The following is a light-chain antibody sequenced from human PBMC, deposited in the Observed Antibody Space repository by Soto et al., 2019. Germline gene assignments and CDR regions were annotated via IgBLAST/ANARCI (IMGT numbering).Light chain of an antibody. V-gene: IGLV4-60*02. CDR1: SGHSSYI. Sequence: QLVLTQSSSASASLGSSVKLTCTLSSGHSSYIIAWHQQQPGKAPRYLMKLEGSGSYNKGSGVPDRFSGSSSGADRYLTISNLPFEDEADYYCETWDFNTRVFGGGTQLTVL. CDR2: LEGSGSY. CDR3: ETWDFNTRV. J-gene: IGLJ3*02.